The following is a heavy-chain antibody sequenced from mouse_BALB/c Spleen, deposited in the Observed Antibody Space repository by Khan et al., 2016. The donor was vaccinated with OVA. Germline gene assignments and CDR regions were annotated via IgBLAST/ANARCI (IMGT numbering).Heavy chain of an antibody. J-gene: IGHJ3*01. CDR1: GFTFSTYA. CDR3: GRTPDGILAC. D-gene: IGHD2-1*01. V-gene: IGHV5-9-3*01. Sequence: EVELVESGGGLVKPGGSLKLSCAVSGFTFSTYAMPWVRKTPEKRLEWVATISSDGDYPYYPENVTGRFTISRDNAKNTLYLQMSSLRSEDTAMYYCGRTPDGILACGGQGTQV. CDR2: ISSDGDYP.